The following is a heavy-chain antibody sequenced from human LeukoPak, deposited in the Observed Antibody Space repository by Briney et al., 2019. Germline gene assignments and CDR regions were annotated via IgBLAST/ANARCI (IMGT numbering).Heavy chain of an antibody. J-gene: IGHJ6*03. CDR3: ARGGYCSSTTCYKVFYYVDV. CDR2: IYDSGAS. V-gene: IGHV4-4*09. D-gene: IGHD2-2*02. Sequence: SETLSLTCTVSGGSISSYYWSWIRQPPGKVLEWIGYIYDSGASNYNPSLMSRVTISVDTSKNQFSLKLSSVTAADTAVYYCARGGYCSSTTCYKVFYYVDVWGKGTTVTVSS. CDR1: GGSISSYY.